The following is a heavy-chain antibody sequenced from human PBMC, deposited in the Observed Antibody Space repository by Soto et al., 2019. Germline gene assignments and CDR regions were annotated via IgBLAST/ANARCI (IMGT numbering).Heavy chain of an antibody. J-gene: IGHJ5*02. CDR2: ISNSGST. CDR1: GGSIISGDYY. CDR3: ARQSYGSGSYSNWFDP. D-gene: IGHD3-10*01. Sequence: SETLSLTCTVSGGSIISGDYYWSWIRQPPGKGLEWIGYISNSGSTYYNPSLRSRLTASLDTSKDQVSLHLTSVTAADTAVYYCARQSYGSGSYSNWFDPWGQGTLVTVSS. V-gene: IGHV4-30-4*01.